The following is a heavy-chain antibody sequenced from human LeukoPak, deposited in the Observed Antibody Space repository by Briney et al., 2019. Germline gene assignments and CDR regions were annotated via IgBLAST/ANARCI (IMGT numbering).Heavy chain of an antibody. V-gene: IGHV3-23*01. Sequence: GGSLILSCAASGFTFSSCAMSWVRQAPGKELEWVSAISGSDGSTYYADSVKGRFTIFRDNSKNTLYLQMNSLRAEDTAVYYCAKRGVWNIVVVPAADGMDVWGQGTTVPVSS. D-gene: IGHD2-2*01. J-gene: IGHJ6*02. CDR2: ISGSDGST. CDR3: AKRGVWNIVVVPAADGMDV. CDR1: GFTFSSCA.